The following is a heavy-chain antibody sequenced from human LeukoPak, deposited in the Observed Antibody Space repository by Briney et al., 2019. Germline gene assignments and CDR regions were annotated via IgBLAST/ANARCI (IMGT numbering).Heavy chain of an antibody. CDR2: IYYSGTT. J-gene: IGHJ5*02. CDR3: AKGAGGFSYYNWFDP. V-gene: IGHV4-39*07. CDR1: GGSISSYY. Sequence: SETLSLTCTVSGGSISSYYWGWIRQPPGKGLEWIGSIYYSGTTHYSPSLESRVTISVDTSKNQFSLKLASVTAADTAIYYCAKGAGGFSYYNWFDPWGQGTLVTVSS. D-gene: IGHD5-18*01.